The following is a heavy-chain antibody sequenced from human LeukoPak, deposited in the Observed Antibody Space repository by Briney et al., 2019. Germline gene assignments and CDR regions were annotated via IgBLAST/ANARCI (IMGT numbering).Heavy chain of an antibody. Sequence: PGGSLRLSCVVSGLTFSHYAMTWLRQAPGKGLEGLSAITGDGVYTNYADSVKGRFTISRDNSKNTFYLQMSSLGAGDTAVYYCAKRYATSSGHFDYWGQGTLVTVSS. D-gene: IGHD3-22*01. V-gene: IGHV3-23*01. CDR2: ITGDGVYT. CDR3: AKRYATSSGHFDY. J-gene: IGHJ4*02. CDR1: GLTFSHYA.